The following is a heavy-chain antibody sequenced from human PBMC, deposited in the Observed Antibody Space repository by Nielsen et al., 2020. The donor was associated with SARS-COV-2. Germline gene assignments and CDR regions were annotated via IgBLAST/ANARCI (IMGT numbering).Heavy chain of an antibody. J-gene: IGHJ6*03. CDR2: IPGSGAGT. CDR1: GLTFNRHA. Sequence: GESLKLSCSASGLTFNRHAMTWVRQTPGKRLEWVSSIPGSGAGTYYADSVKGRFTISRDNSKNTLFLQMNSLRAEDTAVYYCTKLLGSGPTYFFYMDVWGKGTTVTVSS. V-gene: IGHV3-23*01. D-gene: IGHD1-1*01. CDR3: TKLLGSGPTYFFYMDV.